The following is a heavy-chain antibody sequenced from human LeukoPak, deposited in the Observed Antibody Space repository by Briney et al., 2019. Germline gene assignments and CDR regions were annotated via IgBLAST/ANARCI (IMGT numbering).Heavy chain of an antibody. J-gene: IGHJ4*02. CDR3: ARAHYSSSSYYFDY. CDR2: ISAYNGNT. CDR1: GYTFTSYG. Sequence: ASVKVSCKASGYTFTSYGISWVRQAPGQGLEWMVWISAYNGNTNYAQKLQGRVTMTTDTSTSTAYMELRSLRSDDTAVYYCARAHYSSSSYYFDYWGQGTLVTVSS. V-gene: IGHV1-18*01. D-gene: IGHD6-6*01.